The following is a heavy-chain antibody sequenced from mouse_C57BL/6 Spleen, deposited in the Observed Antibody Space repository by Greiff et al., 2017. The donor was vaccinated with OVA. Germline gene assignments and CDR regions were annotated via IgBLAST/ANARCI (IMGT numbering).Heavy chain of an antibody. CDR2: ISSGSSTI. CDR1: GFTFSDYG. D-gene: IGHD2-4*01. CDR3: ARSRLRDAMDY. Sequence: EVQLQESGGGLVKPGGSLKLSCAASGFTFSDYGMHWVRQAPEKGLEWVAYISSGSSTIYYADTVKGRFTISRDNAKNTLFLQMTSLRSEDTAMYYCARSRLRDAMDYWGQGTSVTVSS. V-gene: IGHV5-17*01. J-gene: IGHJ4*01.